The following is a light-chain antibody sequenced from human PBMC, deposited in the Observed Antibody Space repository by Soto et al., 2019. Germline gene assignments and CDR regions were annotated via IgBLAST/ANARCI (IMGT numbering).Light chain of an antibody. Sequence: QSALTQPASVSGSPGQSITISSTGTSSDVGGYNYVSWYQQHPGKAPKLMIYDVSNRPSGVSNRFSGSKSGNTASLTISGLQAEDEADYYCSSYTSSSTLLFGGGTKVTVL. CDR1: SSDVGGYNY. J-gene: IGLJ2*01. CDR3: SSYTSSSTLL. CDR2: DVS. V-gene: IGLV2-14*01.